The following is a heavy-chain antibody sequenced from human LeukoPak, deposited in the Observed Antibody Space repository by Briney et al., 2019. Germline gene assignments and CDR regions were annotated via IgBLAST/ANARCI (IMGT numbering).Heavy chain of an antibody. CDR1: GFTFSSYA. D-gene: IGHD2-2*01. V-gene: IGHV3-23*01. CDR2: ISGGGGST. CDR3: ANLFCSTTSCQRPYYYGMDV. J-gene: IGHJ6*02. Sequence: GGSLRLSCAASGFTFSSYAMSWVRQAPGKGLEWVSTISGGGGSTYYADSVKGRFTISRDNSMSTLYLQMNSLRAEDTAVYYCANLFCSTTSCQRPYYYGMDVWGQGTTVTVSS.